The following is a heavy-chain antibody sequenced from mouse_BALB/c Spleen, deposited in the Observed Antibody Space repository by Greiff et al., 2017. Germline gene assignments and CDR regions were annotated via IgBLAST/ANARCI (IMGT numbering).Heavy chain of an antibody. Sequence: VHVKQSGAELVKPGASVKLSCTASGFNIKDTYMHWVKQRPEQGLEWIGRIDPANGNTKYDPKFQGKATITADTSSNTAYLQLSSLTSEDTAVYYCARERANDGFPYAMDYWGQGTSVTVSS. CDR1: GFNIKDTY. D-gene: IGHD2-3*01. V-gene: IGHV14-3*02. J-gene: IGHJ4*01. CDR2: IDPANGNT. CDR3: ARERANDGFPYAMDY.